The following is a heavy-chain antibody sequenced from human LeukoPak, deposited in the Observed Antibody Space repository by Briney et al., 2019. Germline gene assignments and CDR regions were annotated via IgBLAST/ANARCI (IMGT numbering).Heavy chain of an antibody. CDR2: FDPEDGET. CDR3: ATDLMAVAGTGWFDP. V-gene: IGHV1-24*01. CDR1: GYTLTELS. Sequence: GASVKVSCKVSGYTLTELSMHWVRQAPGKGLEWMGGFDPEDGETIYAQKFQGRVTMTEDTSTDTAYMELSSLRSEDTAVYYCATDLMAVAGTGWFDPWGQGTLVTVSS. J-gene: IGHJ5*02. D-gene: IGHD6-19*01.